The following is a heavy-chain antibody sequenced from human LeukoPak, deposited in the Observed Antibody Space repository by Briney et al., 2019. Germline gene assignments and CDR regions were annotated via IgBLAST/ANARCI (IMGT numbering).Heavy chain of an antibody. D-gene: IGHD6-19*01. V-gene: IGHV3-21*01. CDR1: GSTFSSYS. CDR3: ARDLAVAGTVDY. J-gene: IGHJ4*02. CDR2: ISSSSSYI. Sequence: GGSLRLSCAASGSTFSSYSMNWVRQAPGKGLEWVSSISSSSSYIYYADSVKGRFTISRDNTKNSLYLQMNSLRAEDTAVYYCARDLAVAGTVDYWGQGTLVTVSS.